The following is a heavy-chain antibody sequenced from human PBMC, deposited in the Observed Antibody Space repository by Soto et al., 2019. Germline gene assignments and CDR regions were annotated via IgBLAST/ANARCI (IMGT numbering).Heavy chain of an antibody. CDR1: GFTFNNYY. J-gene: IGHJ4*02. CDR3: GRGFGGTH. Sequence: EVQLVESGGGLVQPGGSLRLSCAASGFTFNNYYMVWVRQAPGRGLEWVANINQDGSAKYYVDSVKGRFTISRDIAKSSLYLQMSSLRAEDTATYYCGRGFGGTHWGQGSLVTVSS. CDR2: INQDGSAK. V-gene: IGHV3-7*05. D-gene: IGHD2-15*01.